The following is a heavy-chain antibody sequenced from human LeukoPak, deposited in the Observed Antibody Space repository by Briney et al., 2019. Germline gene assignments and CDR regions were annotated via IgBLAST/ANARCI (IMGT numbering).Heavy chain of an antibody. CDR2: IIPIFGTA. D-gene: IGHD3-22*01. V-gene: IGHV1-69*05. J-gene: IGHJ1*01. Sequence: SVKVSCKASGGTFSSYAISWVRQAPGQGLEWMGGIIPIFGTANYAQKFQGRVTITTDESTSTAYMELSSLRSEDTAVYYCARTPLYYYDSSGYYYEYFQHWGQGTLVTVSS. CDR1: GGTFSSYA. CDR3: ARTPLYYYDSSGYYYEYFQH.